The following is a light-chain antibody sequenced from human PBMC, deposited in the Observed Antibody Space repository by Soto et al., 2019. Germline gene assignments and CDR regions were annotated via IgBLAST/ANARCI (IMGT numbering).Light chain of an antibody. J-gene: IGLJ2*01. CDR3: CSYAGSSNLVA. Sequence: QSALSQPASVSGSPGQSITISCTGSSSDVGSYNLVSWYQHHPGKAPKLMIYEGSKRPSGVSNRFSGSKSGNTASLTISGLQTEDEADYYCCSYAGSSNLVAFGGGIKLTVL. CDR1: SSDVGSYNL. V-gene: IGLV2-23*01. CDR2: EGS.